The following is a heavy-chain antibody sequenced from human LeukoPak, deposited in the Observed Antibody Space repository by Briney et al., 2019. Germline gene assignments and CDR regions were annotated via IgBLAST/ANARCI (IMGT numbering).Heavy chain of an antibody. D-gene: IGHD1-26*01. CDR3: AREVGYSSSYYGRFDP. V-gene: IGHV1-2*06. CDR2: VNANNGDT. Sequence: ASVKVSCKASGYTFTGYHIHWVRQAPGQGLEWMGRVNANNGDTKYAQKFQGRVTMTRDTSISTAYMELASLRSDDTAVFYCAREVGYSSSYYGRFDPWGQGTLVIVSS. J-gene: IGHJ5*02. CDR1: GYTFTGYH.